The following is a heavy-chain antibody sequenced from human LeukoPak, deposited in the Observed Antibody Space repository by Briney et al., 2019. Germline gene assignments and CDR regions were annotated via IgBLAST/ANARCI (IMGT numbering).Heavy chain of an antibody. D-gene: IGHD3-22*01. CDR2: IYPGDSDT. Sequence: GESLKISCKGSGYSFTSYWIGWVRQMPGKGLGWMGIIYPGDSDTRYSPSFQGQVTISADKSISTAYLQWSSLKASDTAMYYCASTNYDSSGYYPYYFDYWGQGTLVTVSS. CDR1: GYSFTSYW. CDR3: ASTNYDSSGYYPYYFDY. V-gene: IGHV5-51*01. J-gene: IGHJ4*02.